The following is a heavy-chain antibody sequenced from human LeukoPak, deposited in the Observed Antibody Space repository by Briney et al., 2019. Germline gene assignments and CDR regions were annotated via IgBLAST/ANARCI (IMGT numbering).Heavy chain of an antibody. CDR1: GGSISSYY. CDR2: IYTSGST. D-gene: IGHD6-13*01. CDR3: ARGVGEQQLVSPMIYYYYYYMDV. V-gene: IGHV4-4*09. J-gene: IGHJ6*03. Sequence: SETLSLTCTVSGGSISSYYWSWIRQPPGKGLEWIGYIYTSGSTNYNPSLKSRVTISVDTSKNQFSLKLSSVTAADTAVYYCARGVGEQQLVSPMIYYYYYYMDVWGKGTTVTVSS.